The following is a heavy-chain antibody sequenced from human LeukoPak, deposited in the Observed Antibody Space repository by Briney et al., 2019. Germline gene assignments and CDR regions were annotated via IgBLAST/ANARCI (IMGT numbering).Heavy chain of an antibody. CDR3: ARDLGGQWLGFYFDY. D-gene: IGHD6-19*01. Sequence: GASVKVSCKASGYTFTGYYMHWVRQAPGQGLEWMGRINPNSGGTNYAQKFQGRVTMTRDTSISTAYMELSGLRSDDTAVYYCARDLGGQWLGFYFDYWGQGTLVTVSS. CDR1: GYTFTGYY. J-gene: IGHJ4*02. CDR2: INPNSGGT. V-gene: IGHV1-2*06.